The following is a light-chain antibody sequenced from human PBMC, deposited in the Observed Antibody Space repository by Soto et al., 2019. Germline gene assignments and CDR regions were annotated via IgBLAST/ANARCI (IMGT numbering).Light chain of an antibody. CDR1: QSVRSN. J-gene: IGKJ2*01. Sequence: VRMTNSPATVSVRTPETATLSLRASQSVRSNLAWYQQKPGQSPRLLIYGASTRATGIPARFSGSGSGTDFTLTIIRLEPDDFAVYYCEQYGSSPRFGHGT. V-gene: IGKV3-15*01. CDR3: EQYGSSPR. CDR2: GAS.